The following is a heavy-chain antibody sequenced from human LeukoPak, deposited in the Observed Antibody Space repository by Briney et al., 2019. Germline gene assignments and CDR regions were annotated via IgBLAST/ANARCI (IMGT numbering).Heavy chain of an antibody. J-gene: IGHJ4*02. CDR1: GGSISSSSYY. D-gene: IGHD6-19*01. Sequence: LETLSLTCTVSGGSISSSSYYWGWIRQPPGKGLEWIGSIYYSGSTYYNPSLKSRVTISVDTSKNQFSLKLSSVTAADTAVYYCARDYSSGWSPLDYWGQGTLVTVSS. V-gene: IGHV4-39*07. CDR2: IYYSGST. CDR3: ARDYSSGWSPLDY.